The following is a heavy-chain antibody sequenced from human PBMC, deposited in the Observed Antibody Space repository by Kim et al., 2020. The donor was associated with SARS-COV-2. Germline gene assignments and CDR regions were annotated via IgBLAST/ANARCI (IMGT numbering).Heavy chain of an antibody. V-gene: IGHV1-2*02. D-gene: IGHD6-13*01. J-gene: IGHJ6*02. CDR3: ARDMYSSSWYGDYYDYYGMDV. CDR2: INPNSGGT. CDR1: GYTFTGYY. Sequence: ASVKVSCKASGYTFTGYYMHWVRQAPGQGLEWMGWINPNSGGTNYAQKFQGRVTMTRDTSISTAYMELSRLRSDDTAVYYCARDMYSSSWYGDYYDYYGMDVWGQGTTVTVSS.